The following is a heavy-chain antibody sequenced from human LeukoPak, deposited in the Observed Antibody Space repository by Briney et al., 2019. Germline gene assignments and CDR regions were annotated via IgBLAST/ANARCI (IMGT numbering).Heavy chain of an antibody. V-gene: IGHV1-2*02. CDR1: GYTFISYG. CDR2: INPNTGDT. Sequence: ASVKVSCKASGYTFISYGISWVRQAPGQGLEWMGWINPNTGDTNYAQKFQGRVTMTRDTSISTAYMELTRLRSDDTAVYYCARGYYDSSAYYSADYWGQGTLVTVSS. J-gene: IGHJ4*02. CDR3: ARGYYDSSAYYSADY. D-gene: IGHD3-22*01.